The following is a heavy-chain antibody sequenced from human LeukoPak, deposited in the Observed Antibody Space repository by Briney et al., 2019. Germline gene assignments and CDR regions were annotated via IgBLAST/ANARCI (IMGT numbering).Heavy chain of an antibody. Sequence: GGSLRLSCTASGFDFYEYAMHWVRQAPGKGLEWVSLITGEAGTTDYADSVKGRFTISRDNDKKSLYLRMNSLRTEDSAFYYCEKDTVTMLRGVISYYYSGMDVWGQGTTVTVSS. CDR1: GFDFYEYA. V-gene: IGHV3-43*02. CDR3: EKDTVTMLRGVISYYYSGMDV. J-gene: IGHJ6*02. CDR2: ITGEAGTT. D-gene: IGHD3-10*01.